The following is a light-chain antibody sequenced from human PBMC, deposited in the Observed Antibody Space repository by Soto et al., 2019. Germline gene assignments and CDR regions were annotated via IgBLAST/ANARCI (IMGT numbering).Light chain of an antibody. CDR1: QTVSSKY. J-gene: IGKJ3*01. CDR3: QQYGSSTGVT. Sequence: ETVLTQSPGTLSLSPGESATLSCRASQTVSSKYLAWYQQKPGQAPRLLIYGTSSRATGIPDKFSGSGSGTDSTLTNSRLWPEDFAVYYCQQYGSSTGVTFGPGTKVDIK. CDR2: GTS. V-gene: IGKV3-20*01.